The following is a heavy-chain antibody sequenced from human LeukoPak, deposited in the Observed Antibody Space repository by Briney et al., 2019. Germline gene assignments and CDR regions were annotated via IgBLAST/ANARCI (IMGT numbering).Heavy chain of an antibody. V-gene: IGHV3-7*01. CDR1: GFTFSSYW. J-gene: IGHJ4*02. Sequence: PGGSLRLSCAASGFTFSSYWMGWVRQAPGKGLEWVANIKQDGSEKYYVDFVKGRFTISRDNAKNSLYLQMNSLRAEDTAVYYCARSLGRLQSPVFDYWGQGTLVTVSS. D-gene: IGHD5-24*01. CDR2: IKQDGSEK. CDR3: ARSLGRLQSPVFDY.